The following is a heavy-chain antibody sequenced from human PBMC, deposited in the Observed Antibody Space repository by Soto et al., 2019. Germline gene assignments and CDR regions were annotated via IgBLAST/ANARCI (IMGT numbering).Heavy chain of an antibody. CDR1: GGSISSSSFH. CDR3: ARRERAAGTDWWFDP. CDR2: IYYSGST. V-gene: IGHV4-39*01. Sequence: QLQLQESGPGLVKPSETLSLTCTVSGGSISSSSFHWGWIRQPPGKGLEWIGSIYYSGSTYYSPYLKRRVTLSVDKSKKQFCLKLSSVTAADTAVYYCARRERAAGTDWWFDPWGQGTLVTVSS. J-gene: IGHJ5*02. D-gene: IGHD6-13*01.